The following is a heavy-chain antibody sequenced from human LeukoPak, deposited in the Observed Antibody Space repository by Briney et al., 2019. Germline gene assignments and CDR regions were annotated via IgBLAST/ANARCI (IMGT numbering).Heavy chain of an antibody. Sequence: SSVTVSFKASGGTFSSYAINWVRQAPGQGLEWMGRIIPIFGIANYAQKFQGRGTITADKSTSTACMGLSSLRSEDTAVYYCAGLRKNGYLDLWGRGTLVTVSS. J-gene: IGHJ2*01. CDR3: AGLRKNGYLDL. CDR2: IIPIFGIA. CDR1: GGTFSSYA. V-gene: IGHV1-69*04.